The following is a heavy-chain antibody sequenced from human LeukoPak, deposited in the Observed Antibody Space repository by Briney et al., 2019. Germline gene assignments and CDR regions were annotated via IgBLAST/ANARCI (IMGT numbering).Heavy chain of an antibody. CDR3: ARQYYDSSGYYPWYFDY. J-gene: IGHJ4*02. CDR2: MYYSGIT. Sequence: KPSETLSLXCTVSGGSFTSSTYYWGWIRQPPGKGLEWIGSMYYSGITYYNQSLKSRLIISVDTSTNQFSLKLTSVTAADTAMYYCARQYYDSSGYYPWYFDYWGQGTLVTVSS. D-gene: IGHD3-22*01. V-gene: IGHV4-39*01. CDR1: GGSFTSSTYY.